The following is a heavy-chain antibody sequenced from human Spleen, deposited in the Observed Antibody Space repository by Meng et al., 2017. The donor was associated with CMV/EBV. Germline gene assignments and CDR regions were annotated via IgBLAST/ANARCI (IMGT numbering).Heavy chain of an antibody. J-gene: IGHJ6*02. CDR3: ARGSTSCFNCYYYYGMDV. Sequence: ASVKVSCKASGYTFTGYYMHWVRQAPGQGLEWMGWINPDSGGTNYAQKFQGRVTMTRDTSISTAYMELRSLRSDDTAVYYCARGSTSCFNCYYYYGMDVWGQGTTVTVSS. D-gene: IGHD2-2*01. V-gene: IGHV1-2*02. CDR2: INPDSGGT. CDR1: GYTFTGYY.